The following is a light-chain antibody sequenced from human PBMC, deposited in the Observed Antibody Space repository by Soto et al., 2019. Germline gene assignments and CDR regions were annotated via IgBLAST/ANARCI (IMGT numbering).Light chain of an antibody. Sequence: DIQMTQSPSSLSASVGDRVTITCRASQGISNYLAWYQQKPGKVPKLLSYAASTLQSGVPSRFSGSGSGPDFTLTISSLQPEDVATYYCQKYNSAPRTFGQGTKVEIK. CDR2: AAS. V-gene: IGKV1-27*01. CDR3: QKYNSAPRT. CDR1: QGISNY. J-gene: IGKJ1*01.